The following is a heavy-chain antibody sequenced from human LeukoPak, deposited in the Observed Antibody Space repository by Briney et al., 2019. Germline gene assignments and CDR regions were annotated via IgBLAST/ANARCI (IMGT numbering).Heavy chain of an antibody. V-gene: IGHV3-23*01. CDR2: ISGGGGST. D-gene: IGHD2-15*01. CDR1: GFTFRSCG. Sequence: GGSLRLSCAASGFTFRSCGMNWVRQAPGKGLDWVSGISGGGGSTYYADSVKGRFTISRDNSKNTLYLQMNSLRAEDTAVYYCAKGGGGYLDYWGQGTPVTVS. CDR3: AKGGGGYLDY. J-gene: IGHJ4*02.